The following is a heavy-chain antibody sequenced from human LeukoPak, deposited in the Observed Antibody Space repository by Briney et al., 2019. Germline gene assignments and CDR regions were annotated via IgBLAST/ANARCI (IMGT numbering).Heavy chain of an antibody. J-gene: IGHJ4*02. CDR1: GGPISSTSYY. Sequence: SETLSLTCSVSGGPISSTSYYWGWIRQPPGKGLGWIGYIYYSGSTYYSPSLRSRATISVDTSKNQFSLKLRSVTAADTAVYYCARDNYYDSTGYTDYWGQGTLVTVSS. D-gene: IGHD3-22*01. V-gene: IGHV4-39*07. CDR2: IYYSGST. CDR3: ARDNYYDSTGYTDY.